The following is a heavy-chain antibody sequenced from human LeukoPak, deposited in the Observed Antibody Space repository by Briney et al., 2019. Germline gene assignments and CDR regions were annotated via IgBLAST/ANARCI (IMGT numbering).Heavy chain of an antibody. Sequence: SETLSLTCTVSGGSISSYYWSWIRQPPGKGLEWIGYIYYSGSTNYNPSLKSRVTISVDTSKNQFSLKLNSVTAADTAVYYCARDPRGGTSRDNWFDPWGQGTLVAVSS. D-gene: IGHD1-1*01. J-gene: IGHJ5*02. CDR2: IYYSGST. V-gene: IGHV4-59*01. CDR3: ARDPRGGTSRDNWFDP. CDR1: GGSISSYY.